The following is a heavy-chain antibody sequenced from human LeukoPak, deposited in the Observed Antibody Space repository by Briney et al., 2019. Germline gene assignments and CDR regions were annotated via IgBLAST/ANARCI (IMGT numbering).Heavy chain of an antibody. J-gene: IGHJ4*02. CDR2: ISGSGGST. D-gene: IGHD3-22*01. Sequence: GGSLRLSCAASGFTFSSYAMSWVRQAPGKGLEWVSAISGSGGSTYYADSVKGRYTISRDNSKNTLYLQMNSLRAEDTAVYYCATHITMIVVVTPQTDYWGQGTLVTVSS. CDR3: ATHITMIVVVTPQTDY. CDR1: GFTFSSYA. V-gene: IGHV3-23*01.